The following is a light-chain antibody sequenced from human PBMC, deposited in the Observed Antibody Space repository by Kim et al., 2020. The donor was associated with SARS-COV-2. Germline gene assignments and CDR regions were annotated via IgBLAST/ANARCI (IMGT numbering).Light chain of an antibody. CDR1: QIVSSSS. Sequence: PGEKATLSCRASQIVSSSSLAWYQQKPGQAPRLLIYGSSSWAPGIPDRSSGSGSGTDITPTISSVEPEDSAAYYCQQYGSSPLPFGQGTKV. J-gene: IGKJ1*01. V-gene: IGKV3-20*01. CDR2: GSS. CDR3: QQYGSSPLP.